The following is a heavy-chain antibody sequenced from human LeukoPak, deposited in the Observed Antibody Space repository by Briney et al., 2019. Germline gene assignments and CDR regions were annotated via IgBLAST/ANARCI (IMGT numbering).Heavy chain of an antibody. V-gene: IGHV4-59*08. D-gene: IGHD2-2*01. Sequence: SETLSLTCTVSGGSISSYYWSWIRQPPGKGLEWIGYIYYSGSTYYNPSLKSRVTISVDTSKNQFSLKLSSVTAADTAVYYCARVAKILGPAAMDVDVWGQGTTVTVSS. J-gene: IGHJ6*02. CDR2: IYYSGST. CDR3: ARVAKILGPAAMDVDV. CDR1: GGSISSYY.